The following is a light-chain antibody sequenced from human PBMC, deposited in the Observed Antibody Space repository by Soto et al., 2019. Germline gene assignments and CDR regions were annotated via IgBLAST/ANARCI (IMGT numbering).Light chain of an antibody. V-gene: IGLV2-11*01. J-gene: IGLJ1*01. CDR1: SSDVGRYDY. CDR2: DVS. CDR3: CSFAGSYTYV. Sequence: QSALTQPRSVSGSPGQSVTISYTGTSSDVGRYDYVSWYQQHPGKAPKLIIYDVSERPSGVPDRFSGSKFGNTASLTISGLQAEDEADYSCCSFAGSYTYVFGTGTKLTVL.